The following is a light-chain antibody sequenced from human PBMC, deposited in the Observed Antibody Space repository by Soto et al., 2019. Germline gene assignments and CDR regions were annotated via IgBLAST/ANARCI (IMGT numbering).Light chain of an antibody. J-gene: IGLJ1*01. V-gene: IGLV2-14*03. CDR1: SSDVGSYNY. CDR3: NSYTGSSTPYV. CDR2: DVS. Sequence: QSALTQPASVSGSPGQSITISCTGTSSDVGSYNYVSWYQQHPGKAPKLMIYDVSNRPSGVSIRFSGSKSGNTASLTISGLQAEDEADYYCNSYTGSSTPYVFGTGTKVTVL.